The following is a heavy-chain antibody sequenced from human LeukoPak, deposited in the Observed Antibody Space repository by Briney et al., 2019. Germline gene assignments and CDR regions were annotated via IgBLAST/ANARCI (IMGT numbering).Heavy chain of an antibody. CDR3: ARVGGYSNQNYYYYYMDV. CDR1: GGYISSGGYY. Sequence: PSETLSLTCTVSGGYISSGGYYWSWIRQPAGKGLEYIGRIYSSGNTYYNPSLKSRVTISVDTSENQFSLKLSSVTAADTAVYFCARVGGYSNQNYYYYYMDVWGKGTTVTVSS. CDR2: IYSSGNT. D-gene: IGHD5-12*01. V-gene: IGHV4-61*02. J-gene: IGHJ6*03.